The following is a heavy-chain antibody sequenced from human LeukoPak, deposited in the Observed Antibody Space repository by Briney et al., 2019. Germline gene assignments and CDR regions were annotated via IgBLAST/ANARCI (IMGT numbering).Heavy chain of an antibody. CDR1: GFTFSSYS. V-gene: IGHV3-48*04. Sequence: PGGPLRLSCAASGFTFSSYSMNWVRQAPGKGLEWVSYISSSSSTIYYADSVKGRFTISRDNAKNSLYLQMNSLRAEDTAVYYCARDGQAFDYWGQGILVTVSS. CDR2: ISSSSSTI. J-gene: IGHJ4*02. CDR3: ARDGQAFDY.